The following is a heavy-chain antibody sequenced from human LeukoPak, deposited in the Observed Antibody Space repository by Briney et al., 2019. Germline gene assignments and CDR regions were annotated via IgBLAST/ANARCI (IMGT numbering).Heavy chain of an antibody. CDR3: ATTYCSSTSCPLDI. CDR1: GGSFSGYY. CDR2: INHSGST. J-gene: IGHJ3*02. D-gene: IGHD2-2*01. Sequence: SETLSLTCAVYGGSFSGYYWSWIRQPPGKGLEWIGEINHSGSTNYNPSLKSRVTISVDTSKNQFSLKLSSVTAAGTAVYYCATTYCSSTSCPLDIWGQGTMVTVSS. V-gene: IGHV4-34*01.